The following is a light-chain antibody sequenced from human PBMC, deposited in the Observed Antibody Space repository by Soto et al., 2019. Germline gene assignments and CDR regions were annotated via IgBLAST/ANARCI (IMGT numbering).Light chain of an antibody. CDR3: QQYTGPPTT. V-gene: IGKV3-20*01. J-gene: IGKJ5*01. CDR2: GAS. Sequence: EIGLTQSPGTLSLSPGERATLSCRASQTVSSNYLAWCQQRPGQAPRLLIYGASTRAAGIPDRFSGSGSGTDFTLTITRLEPEDSAVYFCQQYTGPPTTFGQGTRLEI. CDR1: QTVSSNY.